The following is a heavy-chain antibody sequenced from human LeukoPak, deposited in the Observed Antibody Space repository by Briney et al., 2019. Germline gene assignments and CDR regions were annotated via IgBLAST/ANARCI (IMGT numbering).Heavy chain of an antibody. Sequence: GGSLRLSCAASEITVSRYSMNWVRQAPGKGLEWIASFTGSSTTIYYADSVKGRFTISRDNAKNSLYLQMNSLRAEDTALYYCARDPLPYYYDSSGSDYWGQGTLVTVSS. CDR1: EITVSRYS. V-gene: IGHV3-48*04. J-gene: IGHJ4*02. D-gene: IGHD3-22*01. CDR3: ARDPLPYYYDSSGSDY. CDR2: FTGSSTTI.